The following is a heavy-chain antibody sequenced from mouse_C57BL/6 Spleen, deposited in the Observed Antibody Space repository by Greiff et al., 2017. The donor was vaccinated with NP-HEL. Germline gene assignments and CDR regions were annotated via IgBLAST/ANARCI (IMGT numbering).Heavy chain of an antibody. CDR1: GYTFTSYW. CDR2: IHPNSGST. J-gene: IGHJ2*01. CDR3: ARSGQSYFDY. Sequence: ASVKLSCKASGYTFTSYWMHWVKQRPGQGLEWIGMIHPNSGSTNYNEKFKSKATLTVDKSSSTAYMQLSSLTSEDSAVYYCARSGQSYFDYWGQGTTLTVSS. V-gene: IGHV1-64*01.